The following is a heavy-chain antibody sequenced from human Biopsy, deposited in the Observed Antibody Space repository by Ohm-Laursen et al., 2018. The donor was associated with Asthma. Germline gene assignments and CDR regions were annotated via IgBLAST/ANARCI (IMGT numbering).Heavy chain of an antibody. D-gene: IGHD6-19*01. Sequence: SVKVSCKAPGGTFSNFAISWVRQAPGQGLEWLGEIMTVFGTTNYAQKFEGRVTITADESTSTAYMEVTSLRSEDTAIYYCARCQVGYSSGWSLLLKKIYYSGMDVWGQGTAVTVSS. CDR3: ARCQVGYSSGWSLLLKKIYYSGMDV. CDR2: IMTVFGTT. V-gene: IGHV1-69*13. J-gene: IGHJ6*02. CDR1: GGTFSNFA.